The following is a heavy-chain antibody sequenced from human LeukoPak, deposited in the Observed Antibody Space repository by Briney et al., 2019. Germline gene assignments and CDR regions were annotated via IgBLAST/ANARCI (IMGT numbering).Heavy chain of an antibody. CDR2: IIPYFGTS. J-gene: IGHJ4*01. CDR1: GGTFSSYA. D-gene: IGHD3-10*01. Sequence: ASVKVSCKASGGTFSSYAISWVRQAPGQGLEWMGQIIPYFGTSNYAQNFQGRVTLTADEATNTAYMELNRLRSDDTAVYYCTRDAGDYGGSGSYPDYWGQEPWSPSPQ. V-gene: IGHV1-69*13. CDR3: TRDAGDYGGSGSYPDY.